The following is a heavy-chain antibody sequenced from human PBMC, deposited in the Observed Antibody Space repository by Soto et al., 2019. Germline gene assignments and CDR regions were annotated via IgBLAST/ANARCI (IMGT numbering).Heavy chain of an antibody. J-gene: IGHJ4*02. Sequence: QVQLVQSGAEVKXPGSSVKXSXXXXXXXXSXYAXSWVRQAPGQGLEWMGGIIPIFGTANYAQKFQGRVTITADESTSTAYMELSSLRSEDTAVYYCARAPGIVGANRYWGQGTLVTVSS. D-gene: IGHD1-26*01. V-gene: IGHV1-69*01. CDR2: IIPIFGTA. CDR1: XXXXSXYA. CDR3: ARAPGIVGANRY.